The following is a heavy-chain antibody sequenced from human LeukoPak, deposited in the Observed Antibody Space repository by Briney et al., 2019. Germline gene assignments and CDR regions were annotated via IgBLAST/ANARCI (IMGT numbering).Heavy chain of an antibody. V-gene: IGHV4-34*01. Sequence: PSETLSLTCAVYGGSFSGYYWSWIRQPPGKGLEWIGEINHSGSTNYNPPLKRRVTISVDTSKNQFSLKLSSVTAADTAVYDCARGRYSGYFDYWGQGTLVTVSS. J-gene: IGHJ4*02. CDR2: INHSGST. CDR3: ARGRYSGYFDY. D-gene: IGHD5-12*01. CDR1: GGSFSGYY.